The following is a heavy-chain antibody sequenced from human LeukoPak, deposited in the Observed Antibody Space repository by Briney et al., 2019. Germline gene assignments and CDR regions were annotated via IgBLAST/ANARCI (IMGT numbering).Heavy chain of an antibody. CDR2: INHSGST. CDR3: SRGYPFLWFGTYAEYFQH. Sequence: PSETLSLTCAVSGGSFSGYYWSWIRQPPGKGLEWIGEINHSGSTTYNPSPKSRVTISVDTSKNQFSLKMSSVTAADTAVYYCSRGYPFLWFGTYAEYFQHWGEGTLVTVSS. J-gene: IGHJ1*01. CDR1: GGSFSGYY. V-gene: IGHV4-34*01. D-gene: IGHD3-10*01.